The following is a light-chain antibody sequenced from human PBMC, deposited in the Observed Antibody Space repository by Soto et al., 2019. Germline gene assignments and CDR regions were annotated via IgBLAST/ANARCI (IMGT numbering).Light chain of an antibody. V-gene: IGKV3-20*01. CDR2: GAS. CDR3: QQFSSYPLT. J-gene: IGKJ4*01. CDR1: QSVSSSY. Sequence: EIVLTQSPGTLSLSPRERATLSCMASQSVSSSYLAWYQQKPGQAPRLLIYGASSRATGIPARFSGSGSGTEFTLTISSLQSEDFAVYYCQQFSSYPLTFGGGAKV.